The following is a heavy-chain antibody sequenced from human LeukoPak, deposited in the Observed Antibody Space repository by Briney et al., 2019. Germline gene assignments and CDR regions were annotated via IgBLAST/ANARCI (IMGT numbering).Heavy chain of an antibody. D-gene: IGHD6-6*01. Sequence: GGSLRLSCAASGFTFSSYSMNWVRQAPGKGLEWVSSISSSSYIYYADSVKGRFTISRDNAKNSLYLQMNSLRAEDTAVYYCAKSSYSSSSGVDYWGQGTLVTVSS. J-gene: IGHJ4*02. CDR1: GFTFSSYS. CDR3: AKSSYSSSSGVDY. CDR2: ISSSSYI. V-gene: IGHV3-21*01.